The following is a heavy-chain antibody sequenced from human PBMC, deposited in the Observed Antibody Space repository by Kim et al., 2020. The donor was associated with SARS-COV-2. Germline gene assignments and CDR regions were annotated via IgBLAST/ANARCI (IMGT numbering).Heavy chain of an antibody. Sequence: GGSLRLSCAASGFTFDDYAMHWVRQAPGKGLEWISLISGDGGSTYYADSVKGRFTISRDNSKNSLYLQMNSLITEDTALYYCAKEAQIGDYEEYNWFDPWGQGTLVTVSS. J-gene: IGHJ5*02. CDR1: GFTFDDYA. D-gene: IGHD4-17*01. CDR2: ISGDGGST. CDR3: AKEAQIGDYEEYNWFDP. V-gene: IGHV3-43*02.